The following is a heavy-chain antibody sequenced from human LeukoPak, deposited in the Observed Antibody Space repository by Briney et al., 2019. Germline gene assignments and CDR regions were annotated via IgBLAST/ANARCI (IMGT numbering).Heavy chain of an antibody. CDR2: INQDGSER. Sequence: PGGSLRLSCAASGFTFSDHWMTWVRQAPGKGLEWVANINQDGSERYYVDSVKGRFTISRDNAKNSLSLQMNSLRAEDTALYYCARIYIAARPWGQETQVTVSS. J-gene: IGHJ5*02. CDR1: GFTFSDHW. D-gene: IGHD6-6*01. CDR3: ARIYIAARP. V-gene: IGHV3-7*01.